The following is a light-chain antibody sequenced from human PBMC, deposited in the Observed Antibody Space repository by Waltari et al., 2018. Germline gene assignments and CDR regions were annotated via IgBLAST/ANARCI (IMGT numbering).Light chain of an antibody. V-gene: IGKV3-20*01. CDR3: QQYGNSPAT. CDR2: DAS. CDR1: QSVASNY. Sequence: EVVLTQSPGTLYLSPGERATLSCRASQSVASNYLAWYKHKPGQAPRFLIYDASNRATGIPERFSGSGSGTDFTLTISRLEPEDFAVYACQQYGNSPATFGQGTKVEMK. J-gene: IGKJ1*01.